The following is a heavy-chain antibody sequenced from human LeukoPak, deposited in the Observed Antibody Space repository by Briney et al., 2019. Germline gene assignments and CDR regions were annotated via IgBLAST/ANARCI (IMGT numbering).Heavy chain of an antibody. V-gene: IGHV4-59*12. CDR3: ARGPPPDFDY. CDR1: GGSISSYY. J-gene: IGHJ4*02. Sequence: PSETLSLACTVSGGSISSYYWSWIRRPPGKGLEWIGYIYYSGSTNYNPSLKSRVTLSVDTSKNQFSLNLSSVTAADTAVYYCARGPPPDFDYWGRGTLVTVSS. CDR2: IYYSGST.